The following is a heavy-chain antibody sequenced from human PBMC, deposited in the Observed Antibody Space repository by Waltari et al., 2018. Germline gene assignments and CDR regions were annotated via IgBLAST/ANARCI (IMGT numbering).Heavy chain of an antibody. CDR3: AKDLTGWGAFDI. J-gene: IGHJ3*02. CDR1: GFTFSNYD. V-gene: IGHV3-23*01. D-gene: IGHD1-20*01. Sequence: EVQLLESGGGLVQPGGSLRLSCTASGFTFSNYDMNWVRQAPGRGLEWVSRVSGSAAVTDYADSVKGRFIISRENSKNTLFLQMNSLRAEDTAIYYCAKDLTGWGAFDIWGQGTMVTVSS. CDR2: VSGSAAVT.